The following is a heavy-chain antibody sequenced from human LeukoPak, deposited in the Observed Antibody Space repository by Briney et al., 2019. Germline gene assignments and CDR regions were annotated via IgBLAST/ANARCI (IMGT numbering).Heavy chain of an antibody. J-gene: IGHJ4*02. Sequence: SETLSLTCAVYGGSFSGYYWSWLRQPPGKGLEWIGEINHSGSTNYNPSLKSRVTISVDTSKNQFSLKLSSVTAADTAVYYCARRSYGDSYYFDYWGQGTLVTVSS. D-gene: IGHD4-17*01. CDR1: GGSFSGYY. CDR2: INHSGST. CDR3: ARRSYGDSYYFDY. V-gene: IGHV4-34*01.